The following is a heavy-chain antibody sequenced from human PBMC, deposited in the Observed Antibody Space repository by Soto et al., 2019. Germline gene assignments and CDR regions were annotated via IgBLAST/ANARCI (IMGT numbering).Heavy chain of an antibody. V-gene: IGHV3-30*03. CDR1: GFTFSSYG. Sequence: QVQLVESGGGVVQPGRSLRLSCAASGFTFSSYGMHWVRQAPGKGLEWVEVISYDGSNKYYADSVKGRLTISRDNSKNTLYRQMNSLRGEDTAVYYCAIDNCSGCDCLRVGDAFDIWGQGTMVTVSS. D-gene: IGHD5-12*01. CDR3: AIDNCSGCDCLRVGDAFDI. CDR2: ISYDGSNK. J-gene: IGHJ3*02.